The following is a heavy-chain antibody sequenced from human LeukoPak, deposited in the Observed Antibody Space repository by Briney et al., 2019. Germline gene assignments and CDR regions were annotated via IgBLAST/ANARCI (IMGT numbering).Heavy chain of an antibody. CDR3: AREVPYYYDSSGYRDVFDI. D-gene: IGHD3-22*01. Sequence: SETLSLTCTVSGGSISIYYGSWIRHPAGKGLEWIGLIYTSGSTNYNPSLKSRVTMSVDTSKNQFSLKLSSVTAADTAVYYCAREVPYYYDSSGYRDVFDIWGQGTMVTVSS. CDR2: IYTSGST. J-gene: IGHJ3*02. V-gene: IGHV4-4*07. CDR1: GGSISIYY.